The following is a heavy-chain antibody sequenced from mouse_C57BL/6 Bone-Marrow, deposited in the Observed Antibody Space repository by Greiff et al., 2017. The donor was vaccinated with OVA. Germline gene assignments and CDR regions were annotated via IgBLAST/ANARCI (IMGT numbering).Heavy chain of an antibody. Sequence: QVQLQQPGAELVKPGASVKMSCKASGYTFTSYWITWVKQRPGQGLEWIGDIYPGSGSTNYNEKFKSKATLTVDTSSSTAYMQLRRLTTEDSAVYYGARSDGYYVYWYFDVWGTGTTVTVSS. CDR3: ARSDGYYVYWYFDV. J-gene: IGHJ1*03. V-gene: IGHV1-55*01. D-gene: IGHD2-3*01. CDR1: GYTFTSYW. CDR2: IYPGSGST.